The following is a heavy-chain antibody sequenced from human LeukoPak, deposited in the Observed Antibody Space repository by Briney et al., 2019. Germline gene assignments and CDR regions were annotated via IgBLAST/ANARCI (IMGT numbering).Heavy chain of an antibody. CDR3: ARLPGPSGGMDV. D-gene: IGHD1-26*01. J-gene: IGHJ6*02. Sequence: SETLSLTCTISGYSISSGYYWGWIRQPPGKGLEWIGSIYYSGSTYYNPSLKSRVTISVDTSKNQFSLKLSSVTAADTAVYYCARLPGPSGGMDVWGQGTTVTVSS. V-gene: IGHV4-38-2*02. CDR2: IYYSGST. CDR1: GYSISSGYY.